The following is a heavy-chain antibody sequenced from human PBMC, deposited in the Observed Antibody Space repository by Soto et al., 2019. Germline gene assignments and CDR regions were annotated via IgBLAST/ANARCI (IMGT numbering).Heavy chain of an antibody. CDR2: IIPIFGTA. D-gene: IGHD2-8*01. CDR3: ARAQGLLMVYARLGAFDI. CDR1: GGTFSSYA. V-gene: IGHV1-69*06. Sequence: QVQLVQSGAEVKKPGSSVKVSCKASGGTFSSYAISWVRQAPGQGLEWMGGIIPIFGTANYAQKFQGRVTITADKSTSTAYMELSSLRSEDTAVYYCARAQGLLMVYARLGAFDIWGQGTMVTVSS. J-gene: IGHJ3*02.